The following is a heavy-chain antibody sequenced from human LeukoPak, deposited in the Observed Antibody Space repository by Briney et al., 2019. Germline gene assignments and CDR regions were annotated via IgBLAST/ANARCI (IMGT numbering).Heavy chain of an antibody. V-gene: IGHV4-31*03. J-gene: IGHJ3*02. Sequence: TSETLSLTCTVSGGSTSSGGYYWSWIRQHPGKGLEWIGYIYYSGSTYYNPSLKSRVTISVDTSKNQFSLKLSSVTAADTAVYSCARPVVTHDAFDIWGQGTMVTVSS. D-gene: IGHD4-23*01. CDR3: ARPVVTHDAFDI. CDR1: GGSTSSGGYY. CDR2: IYYSGST.